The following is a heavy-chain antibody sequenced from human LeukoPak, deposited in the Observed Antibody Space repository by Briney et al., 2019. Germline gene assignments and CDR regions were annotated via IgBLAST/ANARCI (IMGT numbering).Heavy chain of an antibody. CDR2: ISAYNGNT. J-gene: IGHJ6*03. CDR3: ARVHTYYYDSSGYSSSYYYYMDV. CDR1: GYTFTSYG. D-gene: IGHD3-22*01. V-gene: IGHV1-18*01. Sequence: VSVKVSCKASGYTFTSYGISWVRQAPGRGLEWMGWISAYNGNTNYAQKLQGRVTMTTDTSTSTAYMELRSLRSDDTAVYYCARVHTYYYDSSGYSSSYYYYMDVWGKGTTVTVSS.